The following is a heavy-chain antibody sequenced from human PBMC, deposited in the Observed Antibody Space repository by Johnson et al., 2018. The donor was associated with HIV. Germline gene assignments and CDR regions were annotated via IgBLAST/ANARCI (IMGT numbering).Heavy chain of an antibody. V-gene: IGHV3-30*04. CDR3: ATLWFGEVSVYDAFDI. Sequence: QVQLVESGGGVVQPGRSLRLSCAASGFTFSNYAMHWVRQAPGRGLEWVAVISYDGRDAYYADSVKGRFTSSRDNSKNTLYLQMNSLRPEDSAVYYCATLWFGEVSVYDAFDIWGQGTMVTVSS. J-gene: IGHJ3*02. D-gene: IGHD3-10*01. CDR1: GFTFSNYA. CDR2: ISYDGRDA.